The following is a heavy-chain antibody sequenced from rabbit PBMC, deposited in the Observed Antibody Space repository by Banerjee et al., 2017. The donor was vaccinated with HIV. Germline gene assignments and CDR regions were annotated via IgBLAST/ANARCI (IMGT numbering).Heavy chain of an antibody. V-gene: IGHV1S45*01. CDR3: ARDRDWTLDL. J-gene: IGHJ3*01. CDR1: GFDFSSNA. D-gene: IGHD4-2*01. CDR2: IYAGSSGSA. Sequence: QELLVESGGGLVTLGGFMTLTCKASGFDFSSNAICWVRQAPGKGLEWIGTIYAGSSGSAYYASWVNGRFTISKTSSTTVTLQMTSLTAADTATYFCARDRDWTLDLWGQGTLVTVS.